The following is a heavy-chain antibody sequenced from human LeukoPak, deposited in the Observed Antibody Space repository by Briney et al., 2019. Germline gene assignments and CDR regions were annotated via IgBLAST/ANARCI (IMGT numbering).Heavy chain of an antibody. D-gene: IGHD2-15*01. V-gene: IGHV3-53*01. CDR3: ARRCSGGSCYSVGAFDI. CDR2: IYSGGST. Sequence: PGGSLRLSCGASGFTVSSNYMIWVRQAPGKGLEWVSVIYSGGSTYYADSVKGRFTISRDNSKNTLYLQMNSLGAEDTAVYYCARRCSGGSCYSVGAFDIWGQGTMVTVSS. J-gene: IGHJ3*02. CDR1: GFTVSSNY.